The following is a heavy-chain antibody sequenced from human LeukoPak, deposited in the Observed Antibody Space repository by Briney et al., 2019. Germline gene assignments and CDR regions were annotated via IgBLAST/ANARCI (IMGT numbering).Heavy chain of an antibody. J-gene: IGHJ4*02. D-gene: IGHD3-10*01. CDR3: ARQGITMVRGVIIVYYYFDY. CDR1: GYTFTKYG. CDR2: ISTYNGNT. V-gene: IGHV1-18*01. Sequence: ASVKVSCKASGYTFTKYGITWVRQAPGQGLEWMGWISTYNGNTNYAQKLQGRVTMTTDTSTSTAYMELRSLRPDDTAVYYCARQGITMVRGVIIVYYYFDYWGQGTLVTVSS.